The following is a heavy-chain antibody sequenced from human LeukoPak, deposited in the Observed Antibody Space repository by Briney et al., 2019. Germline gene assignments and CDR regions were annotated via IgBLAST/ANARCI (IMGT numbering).Heavy chain of an antibody. CDR2: IKEDGSEK. J-gene: IGHJ4*02. D-gene: IGHD6-13*01. CDR1: GFTFSSYA. V-gene: IGHV3-7*01. CDR3: ARVRAGYSISWYSY. Sequence: GGSLRLSCAASGFTFSSYAMSWVRQAPGEGLEWVANIKEDGSEKNYVDSVKGRFTISRDNAKNSLYLQMNSLGIEDTAVYYCARVRAGYSISWYSYWGQGTLVTVSS.